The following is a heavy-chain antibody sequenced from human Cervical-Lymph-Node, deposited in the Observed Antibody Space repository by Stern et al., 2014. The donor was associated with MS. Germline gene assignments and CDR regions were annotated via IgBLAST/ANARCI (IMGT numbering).Heavy chain of an antibody. CDR2: IRAYSGNT. V-gene: IGHV1-18*01. D-gene: IGHD1-1*01. CDR3: ARAAGILDF. Sequence: VQLVQSGNEVKKPGASVKVSCEASGYTFTSYGISWVRQAPGHGLEWMGWIRAYSGNTNYEKKFQGRVTMTPDTSTSTVYMELRNLRSDDAALYYCARAAGILDFWGQGTLVTVSS. CDR1: GYTFTSYG. J-gene: IGHJ4*02.